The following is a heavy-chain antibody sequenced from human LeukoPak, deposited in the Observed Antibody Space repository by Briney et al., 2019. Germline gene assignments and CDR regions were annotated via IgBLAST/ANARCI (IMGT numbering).Heavy chain of an antibody. Sequence: GGSLRLSCAASGFTFRTYSMNWVRQAPGKGLEWVSHIGGSGSIIYYADSVKGRFTISRDNAENSVYLQMNSLRVEDTAVYYCARFLATWDYYYMDVWGKGTTVTVSS. D-gene: IGHD3-3*01. V-gene: IGHV3-48*01. CDR2: IGGSGSII. CDR3: ARFLATWDYYYMDV. J-gene: IGHJ6*03. CDR1: GFTFRTYS.